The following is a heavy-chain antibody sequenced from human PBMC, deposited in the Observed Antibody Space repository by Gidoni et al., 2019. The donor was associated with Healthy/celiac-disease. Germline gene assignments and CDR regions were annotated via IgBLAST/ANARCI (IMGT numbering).Heavy chain of an antibody. D-gene: IGHD6-13*01. CDR2: IYYSGST. Sequence: QLQLQESGPGLVKPSETLSPTCPVSGGSISSSSYYWGWIRQPPGKGLEWIGSIYYSGSTYYNPSLKSRVTISVDMSKNQFSLKLSSVTAADTAVYYCARGLGAAAGKRYPLDYWGQGTLVTVSS. V-gene: IGHV4-39*07. CDR1: GGSISSSSYY. CDR3: ARGLGAAAGKRYPLDY. J-gene: IGHJ4*02.